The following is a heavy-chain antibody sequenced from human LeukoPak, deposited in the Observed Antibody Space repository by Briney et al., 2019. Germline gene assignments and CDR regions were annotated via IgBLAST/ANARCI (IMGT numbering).Heavy chain of an antibody. CDR1: GGSISSYY. J-gene: IGHJ4*02. Sequence: SETLSLTCTVSGGSISSYYWSWIRQPPGKGLEWIGYIYYSGSTNYNPSLKSRVTISLNTSKTQFSLKLSSVTAADTAVYYCARGTFWSGYYHDYWGQGTLVTVSS. V-gene: IGHV4-59*01. CDR2: IYYSGST. D-gene: IGHD3-3*01. CDR3: ARGTFWSGYYHDY.